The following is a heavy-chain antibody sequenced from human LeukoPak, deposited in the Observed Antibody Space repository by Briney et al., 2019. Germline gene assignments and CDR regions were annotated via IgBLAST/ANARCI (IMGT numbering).Heavy chain of an antibody. CDR3: ARLRDLNDFWSGYYSFDY. CDR2: IKQDGSEK. CDR1: GFTFSSYW. J-gene: IGHJ4*02. Sequence: GGSLRLSCAASGFTFSSYWMSWVRQAPGKGLEWVANIKQDGSEKYYVDSVKGRFTFSRDNAKNSLYLQMNSLRAEDTAVYYCARLRDLNDFWSGYYSFDYWGQGTLVTVSS. D-gene: IGHD3-3*01. V-gene: IGHV3-7*01.